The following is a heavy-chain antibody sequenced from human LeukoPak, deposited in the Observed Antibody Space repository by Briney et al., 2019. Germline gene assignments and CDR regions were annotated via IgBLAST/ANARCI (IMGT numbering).Heavy chain of an antibody. J-gene: IGHJ4*02. CDR1: GFTFSNYD. V-gene: IGHV3-13*01. CDR3: APMVWFYY. D-gene: IGHD2-8*01. Sequence: PGGSLRLSCGASGFTFSNYDMHWVRQATGKGLEWVSGIARAGDTFYAVSVKGRFAISREDAKNSFYLQMDSLEAGDTAVYYCAPMVWFYYWGQGTLVTVSS. CDR2: IARAGDT.